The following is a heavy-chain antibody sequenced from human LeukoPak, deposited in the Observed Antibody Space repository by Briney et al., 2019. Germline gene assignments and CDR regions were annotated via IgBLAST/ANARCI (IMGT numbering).Heavy chain of an antibody. D-gene: IGHD6-13*01. CDR1: GFTFSSYA. V-gene: IGHV3-23*01. CDR3: TKGGLAANDY. CDR2: ISSGGNT. J-gene: IGHJ4*02. Sequence: PGGSLRLSCAASGFTFSSYAMTWVRQAPGKGLEWVSAISSGGNTFYADSVKGRFTISRDNSKNTVYLQMNSLRAEDTAVYYCTKGGLAANDYWGQGTLVTVSS.